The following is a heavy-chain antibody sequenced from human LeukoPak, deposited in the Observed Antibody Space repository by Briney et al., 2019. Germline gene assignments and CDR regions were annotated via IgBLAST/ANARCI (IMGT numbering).Heavy chain of an antibody. D-gene: IGHD2-21*02. CDR1: GVSTTTSF. CDR3: ARGPGALTQETFDM. V-gene: IGHV4-4*07. CDR2: IYSSRGK. J-gene: IGHJ3*02. Sequence: PWETLSLTCTGSGVSTTTSFWSWIRPPAGKGLEWIGRIYSSRGKDNNLSLKSGVSMSLDTSTSQLSLAKNSVTAADTGVYFCARGPGALTQETFDMWGQGTLV.